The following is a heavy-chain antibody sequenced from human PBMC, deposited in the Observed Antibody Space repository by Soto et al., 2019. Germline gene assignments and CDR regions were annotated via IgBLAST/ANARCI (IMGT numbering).Heavy chain of an antibody. CDR2: INHSGST. V-gene: IGHV4-34*01. J-gene: IGHJ4*02. CDR1: GGSFSGYY. D-gene: IGHD3-10*01. CDR3: ARGSRGYYYGSGRAYYFDY. Sequence: SETLSLTCAVYGGSFSGYYWSWIRQPPGKGLEWIGEINHSGSTNYNPSLKSRVTISVGTSKNQFSLKLSSVTAADTAVYYCARGSRGYYYGSGRAYYFDYWGQGTLVTVSS.